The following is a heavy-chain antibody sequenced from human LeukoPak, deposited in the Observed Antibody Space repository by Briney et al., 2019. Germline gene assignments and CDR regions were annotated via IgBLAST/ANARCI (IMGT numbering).Heavy chain of an antibody. Sequence: ASVKVSCKASGGTFTSYAISWVRQAPGQGVEWMGRIIPILGIANYAQKFKGRVTITADKSTSTAYMELSSLRSEDTAVYYCARVPVKRYYYDSSGYYWQPWGQGTLVTVSS. D-gene: IGHD3-22*01. V-gene: IGHV1-69*04. CDR3: ARVPVKRYYYDSSGYYWQP. CDR1: GGTFTSYA. J-gene: IGHJ5*02. CDR2: IIPILGIA.